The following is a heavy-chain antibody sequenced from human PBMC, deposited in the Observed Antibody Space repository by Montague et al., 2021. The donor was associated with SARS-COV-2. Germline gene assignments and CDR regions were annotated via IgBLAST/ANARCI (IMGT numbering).Heavy chain of an antibody. CDR2: IKHVGST. CDR1: GGSFSNYN. D-gene: IGHD1-1*01. CDR3: ARGAPGY. V-gene: IGHV4-34*01. Sequence: SETLSLTCAVYGGSFSNYNWTWIRLSPREGQEWVGEIKHVGSTKYNQTPKSRVTISIDTKKKQFSLKLTSVTAADTAVYYCARGAPGYWGQGTLVTVSS. J-gene: IGHJ4*02.